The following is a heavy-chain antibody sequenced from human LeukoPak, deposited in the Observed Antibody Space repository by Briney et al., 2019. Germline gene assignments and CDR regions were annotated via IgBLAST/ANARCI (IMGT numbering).Heavy chain of an antibody. V-gene: IGHV3-23*01. J-gene: IGHJ4*02. CDR3: AKDRWFGELLGSTFDY. D-gene: IGHD3-10*01. Sequence: PGGSLRLSCAASGFTFRSYARGWVRQAPGRGGEGGSAIIGMGGSTYYADSVKGRFTISRDNSKNTLYLQMNSLRAEDAAVYYCAKDRWFGELLGSTFDYWGQGTLVTVSS. CDR2: IIGMGGST. CDR1: GFTFRSYA.